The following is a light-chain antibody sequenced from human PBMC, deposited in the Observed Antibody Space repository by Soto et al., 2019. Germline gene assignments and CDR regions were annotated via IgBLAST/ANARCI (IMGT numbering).Light chain of an antibody. Sequence: IQITQSPSSLSASVGDRGTSTCQASQDISNYFNWYQQKPGKAPKLLIYAASSLQSGVPSRFSGSGSGTDFTLTISSLQPEDFATYYCQQSYSTPRTFGQGTKVDIK. J-gene: IGKJ1*01. V-gene: IGKV1-39*01. CDR2: AAS. CDR3: QQSYSTPRT. CDR1: QDISNY.